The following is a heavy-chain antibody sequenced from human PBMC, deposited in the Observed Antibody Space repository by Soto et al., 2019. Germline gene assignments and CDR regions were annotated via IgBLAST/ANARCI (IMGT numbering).Heavy chain of an antibody. CDR2: IYWDYDE. CDR1: GFSLNTDGEG. Sequence: QITLKESGPTQVKPTQTLTLTCSFSGFSLNTDGEGVGWVRQPPGEALEWLALIYWDYDERYSPSLKTRLTITKVTSKNQVVLIMTNMDPVDTATYYCAHSRNLITEAAQVGDFDDWGKGTLVTVSS. CDR3: AHSRNLITEAAQVGDFDD. J-gene: IGHJ4*02. D-gene: IGHD6-19*01. V-gene: IGHV2-5*02.